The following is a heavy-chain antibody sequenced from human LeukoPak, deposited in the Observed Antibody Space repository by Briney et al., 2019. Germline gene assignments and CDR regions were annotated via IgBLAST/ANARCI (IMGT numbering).Heavy chain of an antibody. J-gene: IGHJ4*02. Sequence: SETLSLTCAVSGASISGSGYYWGWIRQPPGKGLEWIGNIYYSGSTYYNASLQSRVTISIDTSKNQFSLRLNSVTAADTAMYYCAKSGGYGLIDHWGQGTLVTVSS. CDR1: GASISGSGYY. CDR2: IYYSGST. V-gene: IGHV4-39*01. CDR3: AKSGGYGLIDH. D-gene: IGHD1-26*01.